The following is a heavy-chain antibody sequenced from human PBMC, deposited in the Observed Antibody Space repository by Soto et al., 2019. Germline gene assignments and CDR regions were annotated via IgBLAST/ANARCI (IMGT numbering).Heavy chain of an antibody. D-gene: IGHD2-8*01. CDR2: ISSNGGST. V-gene: IGHV3-64D*06. CDR1: GFTFSSYA. Sequence: GGSLRLSCSASGFTFSSYAMHWVRQAPGKGLEYVSAISSNGGSTYYADSVKGRFTISRDNSKNTLYLQMSSPRAEDTAVYYCVKAKMVTDSHFDYWGQGTLVTVSS. CDR3: VKAKMVTDSHFDY. J-gene: IGHJ4*02.